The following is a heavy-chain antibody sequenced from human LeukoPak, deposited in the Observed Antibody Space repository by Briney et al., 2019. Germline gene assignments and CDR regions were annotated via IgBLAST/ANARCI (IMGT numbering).Heavy chain of an antibody. CDR3: ARGVRGVINYMDV. Sequence: GGSLRLYCAVSGFTFSSYSMNWVRQGPGKGLEWVSSISSSGSFTYYADSVRGRFTISRDNAKNSLYLQMNSLRAEDTAVYHCARGVRGVINYMDVWGKGTTVTVSS. CDR1: GFTFSSYS. J-gene: IGHJ6*03. D-gene: IGHD3-10*01. CDR2: ISSSGSFT. V-gene: IGHV3-21*01.